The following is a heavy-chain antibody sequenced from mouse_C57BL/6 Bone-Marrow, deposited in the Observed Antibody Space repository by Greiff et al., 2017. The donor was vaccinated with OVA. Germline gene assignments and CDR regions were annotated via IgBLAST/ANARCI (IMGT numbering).Heavy chain of an antibody. D-gene: IGHD1-1*01. CDR3: ARSYGGDAGAWFAY. CDR2: INPSNGGT. V-gene: IGHV1-53*01. Sequence: QVQLQQPGTELVKPGASVKLSCKASGYTFTSYWMHWVKQRPGQGLEWIGNINPSNGGTNYNEKFKSKATLTVDKSSSTAYMQLSSLTSSDSAVYYFARSYGGDAGAWFAYWGQGTLVTVSA. CDR1: GYTFTSYW. J-gene: IGHJ3*01.